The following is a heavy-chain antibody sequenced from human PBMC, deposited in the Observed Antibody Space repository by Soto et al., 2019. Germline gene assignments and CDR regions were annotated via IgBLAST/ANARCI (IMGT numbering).Heavy chain of an antibody. CDR2: IYPGDSDT. CDR3: ARVSPGIAAAQTPFAFDI. CDR1: GYSFTSYW. J-gene: IGHJ3*02. Sequence: GESLKISCQGSGYSFTSYWIGWVRQMPGKGLEWMGIIYPGDSDTRYSPSFQGQVTISADKSISTAYLQWSSLKASDTAMYYCARVSPGIAAAQTPFAFDIWGQGTMVTVSS. D-gene: IGHD6-13*01. V-gene: IGHV5-51*01.